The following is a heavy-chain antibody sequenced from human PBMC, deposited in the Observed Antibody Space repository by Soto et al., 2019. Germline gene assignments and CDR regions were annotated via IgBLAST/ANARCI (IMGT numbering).Heavy chain of an antibody. D-gene: IGHD6-19*01. CDR2: MNPNSGNT. J-gene: IGHJ4*02. CDR1: GYTFTTYD. V-gene: IGHV1-8*01. CDR3: ARDASGWYELDY. Sequence: QVQLVQSGAEVKKPGASVKVSCKASGYTFTTYDINWVRQATGQGLEWMGWMNPNSGNTGYAQKFQGRVTMTWNTSISTAYMELSSLRSEDTAVYYCARDASGWYELDYWGQGILVTVSS.